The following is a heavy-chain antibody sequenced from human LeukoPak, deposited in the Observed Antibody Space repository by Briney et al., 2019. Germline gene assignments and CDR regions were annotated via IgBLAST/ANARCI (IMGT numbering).Heavy chain of an antibody. CDR2: IYHSGST. CDR1: GGSTSSDY. V-gene: IGHV4-30-2*01. Sequence: SETLSLTCTVSGGSTSSDYWSWIRQPPGKGLEWIGYIYHSGSTYYNPSLKSRVTISVDRSKNQFSLKLSSVTAADTAVYYCARGTISGYFDYWGQGTLVTVSS. D-gene: IGHD3-10*01. CDR3: ARGTISGYFDY. J-gene: IGHJ4*02.